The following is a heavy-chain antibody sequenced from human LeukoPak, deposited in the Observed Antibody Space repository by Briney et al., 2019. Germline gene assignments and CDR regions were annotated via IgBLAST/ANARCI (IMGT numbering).Heavy chain of an antibody. Sequence: PGGSLRLSCTASGFVFNTYWMHWIRQAPGKGLVWVAFISADGTATKYADSVKGRLTISRDNAKNTLYLQMNSLRVDDTAFYYCARDTGEMFDPWGQGTLVTVYS. D-gene: IGHD3-16*01. CDR1: GFVFNTYW. J-gene: IGHJ5*02. CDR3: ARDTGEMFDP. V-gene: IGHV3-74*03. CDR2: ISADGTAT.